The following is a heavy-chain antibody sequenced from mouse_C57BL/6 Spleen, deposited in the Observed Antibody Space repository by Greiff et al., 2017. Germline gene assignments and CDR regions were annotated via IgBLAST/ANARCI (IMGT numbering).Heavy chain of an antibody. J-gene: IGHJ3*01. CDR3: ARPHYGSRAPFAY. CDR2: IYPGSGST. Sequence: QVHVKQPGAELVKPGASVKMSCKASGYTFTSYWITWVKQRPGQGLEWIGDIYPGSGSTNYNEKFKSKATLTVDTSSSTAYMQLSSLTSEDSAVYYCARPHYGSRAPFAYWGQGTLVTVSA. D-gene: IGHD1-1*01. CDR1: GYTFTSYW. V-gene: IGHV1-55*01.